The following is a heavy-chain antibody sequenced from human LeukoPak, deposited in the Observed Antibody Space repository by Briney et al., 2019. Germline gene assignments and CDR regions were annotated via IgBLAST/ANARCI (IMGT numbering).Heavy chain of an antibody. V-gene: IGHV1-2*02. CDR2: INPYSGDT. CDR3: ARTNGGYEYN. J-gene: IGHJ4*02. CDR1: GYTFTGYY. Sequence: GGSVKVSCKASGYTFTGYYMHRVRQAPGQGLEWMGWINPYSGDTMYAQKFQGRVTMTRDTSISTAYMELNRLRSDDTAVYYCARTNGGYEYNWGQGTLVIVSS. D-gene: IGHD5-12*01.